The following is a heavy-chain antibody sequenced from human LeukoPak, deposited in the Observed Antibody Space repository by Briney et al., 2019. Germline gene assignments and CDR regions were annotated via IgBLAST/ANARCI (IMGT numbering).Heavy chain of an antibody. CDR3: AKERTLYYYYMDV. J-gene: IGHJ6*03. CDR2: IRFDGSNK. D-gene: IGHD2-2*01. V-gene: IGHV3-30*02. Sequence: GGSLRLSCAASVFTFSSFGMHCVRGAPGKGLEWVAFIRFDGSNKYYADSVKGRFTISRDNSKNTLYLQMNSLRAEDTAVYYCAKERTLYYYYMDVWGKGTTVTVSS. CDR1: VFTFSSFG.